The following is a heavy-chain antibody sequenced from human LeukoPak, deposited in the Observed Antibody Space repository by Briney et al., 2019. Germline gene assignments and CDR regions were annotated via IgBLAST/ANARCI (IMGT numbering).Heavy chain of an antibody. D-gene: IGHD2-2*01. Sequence: GGSLRLSCAASGFTFSSYAMSWVRQAPGKGLEWVSAISGSGGSTYYADSVKGRFTISRDNSKNTLYLRMNSLRAEDTAVYYCAKASIVVVPAAPFDYWGQGTLVTVSS. J-gene: IGHJ4*02. V-gene: IGHV3-23*01. CDR2: ISGSGGST. CDR3: AKASIVVVPAAPFDY. CDR1: GFTFSSYA.